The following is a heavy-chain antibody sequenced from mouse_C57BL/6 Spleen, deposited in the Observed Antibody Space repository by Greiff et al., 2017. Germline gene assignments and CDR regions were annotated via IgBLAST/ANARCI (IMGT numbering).Heavy chain of an antibody. D-gene: IGHD3-1*01. J-gene: IGHJ2*01. V-gene: IGHV5-4*03. CDR1: GFNFSSYA. CDR3: ARGGTWYYFDY. Sequence: EVKLEESGGGLVKPGGSLKLSCAASGFNFSSYAMSWVRQTPEKRLEWVATISDGGSYTYYPDNVKGRFTISRDNAKNKLYLQMSHLKSEDTAMYYCARGGTWYYFDYWGQGTTLTFSS. CDR2: ISDGGSYT.